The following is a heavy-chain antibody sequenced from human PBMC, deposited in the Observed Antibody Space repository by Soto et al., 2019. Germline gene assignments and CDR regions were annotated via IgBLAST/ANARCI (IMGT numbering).Heavy chain of an antibody. CDR2: IKQDGSQN. Sequence: EVQLVESGGGLVQPGGSLRLSCAASGFTFSNYWMSWVRQAPGKGLEWVANIKQDGSQNYYVDSVKGRFTTSRDNTKNPSYLQINSLRAEDPAVYYCATDHINGWKFDYWGRGTLVTVSS. V-gene: IGHV3-7*01. D-gene: IGHD1-1*01. CDR1: GFTFSNYW. CDR3: ATDHINGWKFDY. J-gene: IGHJ4*02.